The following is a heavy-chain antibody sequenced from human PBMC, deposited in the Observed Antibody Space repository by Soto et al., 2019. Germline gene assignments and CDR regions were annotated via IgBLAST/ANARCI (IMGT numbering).Heavy chain of an antibody. CDR2: VCSNAAK. D-gene: IGHD5-12*01. CDR3: ARIERYSTYEYFDF. CDR1: GFSLSHIRVG. J-gene: IGHJ4*02. V-gene: IGHV2-26*01. Sequence: YGPTLVNPTETLTLTCTVSGFSLSHIRVGVGWIRQPPGKALEWLAHVCSNAAKSYSPSLKGRLTISRDTFRSQAVLTMTNVDPVDTATYFCARIERYSTYEYFDFWGQGTLVTVSS.